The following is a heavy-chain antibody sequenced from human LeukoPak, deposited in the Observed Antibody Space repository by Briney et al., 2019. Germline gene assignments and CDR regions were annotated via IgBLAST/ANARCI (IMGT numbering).Heavy chain of an antibody. Sequence: ASVKVSCKASGYTFTGYYMHWVRQAPGQGLEWMGWINPNSGGTNYAQKFQGRVTMTRDTSISTAYMELSRLRSDDTAVYYCARDMALAYCGGDCLFDYWSQGTLVTVSS. CDR3: ARDMALAYCGGDCLFDY. CDR1: GYTFTGYY. V-gene: IGHV1-2*02. D-gene: IGHD2-21*01. CDR2: INPNSGGT. J-gene: IGHJ4*02.